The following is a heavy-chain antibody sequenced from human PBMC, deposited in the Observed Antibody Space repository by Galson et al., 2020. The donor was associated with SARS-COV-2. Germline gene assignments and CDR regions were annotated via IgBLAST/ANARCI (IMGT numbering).Heavy chain of an antibody. Sequence: QAGGSLRLSCAASGFTFSRYMMHWVRQAPGKGLEWVALISSGGNNEYYADSVKGRFTISRDNSKNTLYLQVNSLRAEDTAVYYCATTIDYNSGLGGFWGQGTLVTVSS. J-gene: IGHJ4*02. CDR2: ISSGGNNE. CDR3: ATTIDYNSGLGGF. V-gene: IGHV3-30-3*01. D-gene: IGHD6-19*01. CDR1: GFTFSRYM.